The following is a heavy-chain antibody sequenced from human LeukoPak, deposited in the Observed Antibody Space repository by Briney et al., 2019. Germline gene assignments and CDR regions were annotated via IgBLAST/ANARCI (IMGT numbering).Heavy chain of an antibody. J-gene: IGHJ3*02. CDR3: ARAGLQQQLASDAFDI. D-gene: IGHD6-13*01. V-gene: IGHV3-21*05. Sequence: GGSLRLSCAASGFTFSSYSMNWVRQAPGRGLEWVSYISSSSSYIYYADSVEGRFTISRDNAKNSLYLQMNSLRAEDTAVYYCARAGLQQQLASDAFDIWGQGTMVTVSS. CDR2: ISSSSSYI. CDR1: GFTFSSYS.